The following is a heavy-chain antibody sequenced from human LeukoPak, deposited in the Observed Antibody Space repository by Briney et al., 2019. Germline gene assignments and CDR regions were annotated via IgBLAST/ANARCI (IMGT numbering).Heavy chain of an antibody. CDR1: GGSFSGYY. CDR3: ARVGRGYSYGRFDY. Sequence: SETLSLTCAVYGGSFSGYYWSWIRQPPGKGLEGMGEINHSGSTNYNPSLKSRVTISVDTSKNQFSLKLSSVTAADTAVYYCARVGRGYSYGRFDYWGQGTLVTVSS. D-gene: IGHD5-18*01. V-gene: IGHV4-34*01. CDR2: INHSGST. J-gene: IGHJ4*02.